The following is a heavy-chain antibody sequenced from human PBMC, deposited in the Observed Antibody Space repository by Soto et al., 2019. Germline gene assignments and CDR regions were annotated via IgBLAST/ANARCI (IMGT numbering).Heavy chain of an antibody. CDR1: GFSFSSYA. Sequence: EVQLLESGGGLVQPGGSLRLSCAASGFSFSSYAMSWVRQAPGKGLEWVSGISGSGATTHYADSVKGRFTIARDNSRKTLYLQMNSLRAEDAAVHYFAKDLSGNQWIYSVDYWGQGTRVTVYS. D-gene: IGHD2-15*01. CDR2: ISGSGATT. V-gene: IGHV3-23*01. CDR3: AKDLSGNQWIYSVDY. J-gene: IGHJ4*02.